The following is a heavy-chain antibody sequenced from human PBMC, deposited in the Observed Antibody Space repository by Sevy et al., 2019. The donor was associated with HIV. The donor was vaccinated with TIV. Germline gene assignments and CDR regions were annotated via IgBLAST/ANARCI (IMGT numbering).Heavy chain of an antibody. CDR1: GFIFSNYA. Sequence: GGSLRLSCAASGFIFSNYAMHWVRQASGKGLEWIGRIRSKGNSFATDYVPSVKGRFTISRDDSKKTAYLEMSSLKIDDTAVYYCAGQVGDTVMAIFDYWGQGTLVTVSS. CDR3: AGQVGDTVMAIFDY. J-gene: IGHJ4*02. CDR2: IRSKGNSFAT. D-gene: IGHD1-26*01. V-gene: IGHV3-73*01.